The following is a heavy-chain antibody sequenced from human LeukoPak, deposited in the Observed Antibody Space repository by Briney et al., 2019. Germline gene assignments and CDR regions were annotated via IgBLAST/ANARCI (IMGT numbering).Heavy chain of an antibody. Sequence: SETLSLTCTVSGGSISSSSYYWGWIRQPPGKGLEWIGSIYYSGSTYYNPSLKSRVTISVDTSKNQFSLKLSSVTAADTAVYYCARDTPVYGDYPKGYYYGMDVWGQGTTVTVSS. V-gene: IGHV4-39*07. J-gene: IGHJ6*02. CDR3: ARDTPVYGDYPKGYYYGMDV. CDR2: IYYSGST. CDR1: GGSISSSSYY. D-gene: IGHD4-17*01.